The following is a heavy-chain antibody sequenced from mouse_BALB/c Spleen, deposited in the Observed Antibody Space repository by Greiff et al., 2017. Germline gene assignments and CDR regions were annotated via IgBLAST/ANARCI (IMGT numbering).Heavy chain of an antibody. J-gene: IGHJ4*01. Sequence: VKLLESGAELARPGASVKLSCKASGYTFTSYWMQWVKQRPGQGLEWIGAIYPGDGDTRYPQKFKGKATLTADESSSTAYMQLSSLASEDSAVYYCARTGFLYYYAMDYWGQGTSVTVSS. CDR3: ARTGFLYYYAMDY. V-gene: IGHV1-87*01. CDR2: IYPGDGDT. CDR1: GYTFTSYW.